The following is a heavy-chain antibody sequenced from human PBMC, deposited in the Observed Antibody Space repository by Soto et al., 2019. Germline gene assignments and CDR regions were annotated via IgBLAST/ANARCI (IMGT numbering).Heavy chain of an antibody. CDR2: INPSARSA. Sequence: ASVKVSCKASGYTFTNYYLHWVRQAPGQGLEWVGMINPSARSASYAQKLRGRLTMDRDTSTTTVYMELSRLTFEDTAVYFCAKDNSAANGVLDHWGQGTLVTVSS. CDR3: AKDNSAANGVLDH. J-gene: IGHJ4*02. CDR1: GYTFTNYY. V-gene: IGHV1-46*04. D-gene: IGHD1-1*01.